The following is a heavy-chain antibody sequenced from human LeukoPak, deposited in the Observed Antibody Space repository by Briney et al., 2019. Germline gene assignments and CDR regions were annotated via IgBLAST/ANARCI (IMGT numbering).Heavy chain of an antibody. CDR1: GGSISSGSYY. Sequence: PSETLSLTCTVSGGSISSGSYYWSWIRQPAGKGLEWIGRIYTSGSTNYNPSLKSRVTISVDTSKNQFSLKLSSVTAADTAVYYCARGFGEFDYWGQGTLVTVSS. CDR2: IYTSGST. CDR3: ARGFGEFDY. J-gene: IGHJ4*02. V-gene: IGHV4-61*02. D-gene: IGHD3-10*01.